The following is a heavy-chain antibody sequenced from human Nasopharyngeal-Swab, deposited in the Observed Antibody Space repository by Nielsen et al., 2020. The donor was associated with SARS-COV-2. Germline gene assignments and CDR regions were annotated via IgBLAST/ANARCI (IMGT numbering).Heavy chain of an antibody. V-gene: IGHV3-74*01. CDR2: INSDGSST. CDR3: VRGPAGNSFGLFDY. CDR1: GFTFRNYW. D-gene: IGHD3-3*01. J-gene: IGHJ4*02. Sequence: ESLKISCAASGFTFRNYWMHWVRQDPGKGLMWVSRINSDGSSTSYADSVKGRFTVSRDNARNTLYLQLNSLRDEDTAMYFCVRGPAGNSFGLFDYWGQGTLVTVSS.